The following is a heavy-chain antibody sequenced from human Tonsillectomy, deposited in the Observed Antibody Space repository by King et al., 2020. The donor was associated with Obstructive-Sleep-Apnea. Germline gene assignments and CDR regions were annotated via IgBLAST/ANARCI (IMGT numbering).Heavy chain of an antibody. CDR2: ISWNSGNI. D-gene: IGHD2-21*02. CDR1: GFTFDDYA. J-gene: IGHJ6*02. Sequence: DVQLVESGGGLVQPGRSLRLSCAASGFTFDDYAMHWVRQAPGKGLEWVSGISWNSGNIGYADSVKGRFTISRDNAKNSLYLQMNSLRAEDTALYFCAKDTALYYYYGMDVWGQGTTVTVSS. V-gene: IGHV3-9*01. CDR3: AKDTALYYYYGMDV.